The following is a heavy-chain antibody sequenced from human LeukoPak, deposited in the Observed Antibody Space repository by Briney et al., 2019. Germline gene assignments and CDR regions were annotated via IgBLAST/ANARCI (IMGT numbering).Heavy chain of an antibody. V-gene: IGHV3-7*01. J-gene: IGHJ4*02. D-gene: IGHD6-6*01. Sequence: PGGSLRLSCTASGFTFSDYWKTWVRQAPGKGPEWVANIKQDGSQRYYVDSVRGRFTISRDNAKNSLFLQMNGLRAEDTAVYYCARRGGSSSRRSPIDYWGQGTLVTVSS. CDR3: ARRGGSSSRRSPIDY. CDR1: GFTFSDYW. CDR2: IKQDGSQR.